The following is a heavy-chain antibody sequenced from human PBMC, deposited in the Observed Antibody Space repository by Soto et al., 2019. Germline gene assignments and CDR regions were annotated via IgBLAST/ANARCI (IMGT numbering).Heavy chain of an antibody. J-gene: IGHJ4*02. V-gene: IGHV3-23*01. CDR1: GFTFSSYA. Sequence: GGSLRLSCAASGFTFSSYAMSWVRQAPGKGLEWVSAISGSGGSTYYADSVKGRFTISGDNSKNTLYLQMNSLRAEDTAVYYCAKAARITIFGVVISHLDYWGQGTLVTVSS. CDR3: AKAARITIFGVVISHLDY. CDR2: ISGSGGST. D-gene: IGHD3-3*01.